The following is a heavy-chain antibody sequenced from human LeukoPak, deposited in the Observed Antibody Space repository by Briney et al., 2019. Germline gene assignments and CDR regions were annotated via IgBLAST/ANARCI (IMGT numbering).Heavy chain of an antibody. Sequence: SETLSLTCTVSGGSISSGGYYWSWIRQHPGKGLEWIGYIYYSGSTYYNPSLKSRVTISVDTSKNQFSLKLSSVTAADTAVYYCARFYCSSTSCHELWGQGTLVTVSS. D-gene: IGHD2-2*01. CDR1: GGSISSGGYY. J-gene: IGHJ4*02. CDR2: IYYSGST. CDR3: ARFYCSSTSCHEL. V-gene: IGHV4-31*03.